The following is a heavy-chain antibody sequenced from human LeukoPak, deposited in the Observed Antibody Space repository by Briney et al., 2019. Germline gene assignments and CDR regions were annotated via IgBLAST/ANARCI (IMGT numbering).Heavy chain of an antibody. D-gene: IGHD6-19*01. Sequence: GGSLRLSCAASGFTFSSYAMNWVRQAPGKGLEWVSAINGGGSSTYYADSVKGRFTISRDNSKNTLYLQMNSLRAEDTAVYYCAKAVAGTVSGGDYRGQGTLVTVSS. J-gene: IGHJ4*02. CDR3: AKAVAGTVSGGDY. V-gene: IGHV3-23*01. CDR1: GFTFSSYA. CDR2: INGGGSST.